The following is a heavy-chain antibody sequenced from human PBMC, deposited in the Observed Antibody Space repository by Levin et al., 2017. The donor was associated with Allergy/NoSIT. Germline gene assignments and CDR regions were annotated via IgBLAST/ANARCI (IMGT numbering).Heavy chain of an antibody. CDR2: ISSSSSYI. D-gene: IGHD6-19*01. V-gene: IGHV3-21*01. CDR1: GFTFSSYS. CDR3: ARTLAVAGTVEY. J-gene: IGHJ4*02. Sequence: LSLTCAASGFTFSSYSMNWVRQAPGKGLEWVSSISSSSSYIYHADSVKGRFTISRDNAKNSLYLQMNSLRVEDTAVYYCARTLAVAGTVEYWGQGTLVTVSS.